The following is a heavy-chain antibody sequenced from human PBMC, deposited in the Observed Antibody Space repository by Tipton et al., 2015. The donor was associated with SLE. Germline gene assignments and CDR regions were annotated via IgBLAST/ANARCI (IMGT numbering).Heavy chain of an antibody. CDR2: INHSGST. CDR1: GGSFSDYY. Sequence: TLSLTCAVYGGSFSDYYWSWIRQPPGKGLEWIGEINHSGSTNYNTSLKSRVTISLGTSKNQLSLKLTSVTAADTAVYYCARGLRFLEWLLPWYFDYWGQGTLVTVSS. D-gene: IGHD3-3*01. V-gene: IGHV4-34*01. J-gene: IGHJ4*02. CDR3: ARGLRFLEWLLPWYFDY.